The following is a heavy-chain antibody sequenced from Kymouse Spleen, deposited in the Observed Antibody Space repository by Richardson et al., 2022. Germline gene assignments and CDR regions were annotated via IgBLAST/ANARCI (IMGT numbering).Heavy chain of an antibody. CDR2: ISGSGGST. J-gene: IGHJ4*02. V-gene: IGHV3-23*04. Sequence: EVQLVESGGGLVQPGGSLRLSCAASGFTFSSYAMSWVRQAPGKGLEWVSAISGSGGSTYYADSVKGRFTISRDNSKNTLYLQMNSLRAEDTAVYYCAKDRVITIFGVVILFDYWGQGTLVTVSS. CDR3: AKDRVITIFGVVILFDY. D-gene: IGHD3-3*01. CDR1: GFTFSSYA.